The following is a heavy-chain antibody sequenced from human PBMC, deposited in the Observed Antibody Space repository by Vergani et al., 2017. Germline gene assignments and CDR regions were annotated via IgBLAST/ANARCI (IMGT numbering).Heavy chain of an antibody. J-gene: IGHJ4*02. V-gene: IGHV3-7*01. CDR2: MKEDGADK. D-gene: IGHD1-26*01. Sequence: EVHLVESGGGLVQPGGSLRLSCVGSGFKLDEYCMSWVRQAPGEGLEWVADMKEDGADKKYVDSVKGRFTISRDNAKNSLFLQMNSLRAEDTAVYFCAREGHLVGPDLDYWGQGTLVTVSS. CDR1: GFKLDEYC. CDR3: AREGHLVGPDLDY.